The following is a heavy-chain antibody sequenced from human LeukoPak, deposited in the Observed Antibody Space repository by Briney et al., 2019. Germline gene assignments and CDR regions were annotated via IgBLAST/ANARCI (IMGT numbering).Heavy chain of an antibody. CDR3: ARVVYCSSTSCYYAGNYYYYMDV. CDR1: GGTFSSYA. Sequence: SVKVSCKASGGTFSSYAISWVRQAPGQGLEWMGGIIPIFGTANYAQKFQGRVTITTDESTSTAYMELSSLRSEDTAVYYCARVVYCSSTSCYYAGNYYYYMDVWGIGTTVTVSS. CDR2: IIPIFGTA. J-gene: IGHJ6*03. V-gene: IGHV1-69*05. D-gene: IGHD2-2*01.